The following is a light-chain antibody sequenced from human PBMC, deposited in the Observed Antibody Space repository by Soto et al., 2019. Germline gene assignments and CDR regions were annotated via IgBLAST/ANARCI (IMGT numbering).Light chain of an antibody. J-gene: IGKJ4*01. Sequence: EFVLTQSPGTLSLSPGERATLSCRASQSVTASSFAWYQQIPGQAPRLLIYATSRRATAVPDRFSGSGSGTDFTLTIIRLEREYFAVYYCQPYGSSLSFVGVTKVEI. CDR3: QPYGSSLS. CDR2: ATS. CDR1: QSVTASS. V-gene: IGKV3-20*01.